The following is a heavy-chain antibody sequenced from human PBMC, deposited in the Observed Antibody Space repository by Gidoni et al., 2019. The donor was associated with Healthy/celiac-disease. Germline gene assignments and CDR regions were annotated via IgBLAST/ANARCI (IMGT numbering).Heavy chain of an antibody. V-gene: IGHV4-34*01. Sequence: QVQLQQWGAGLLKPSETLSLTCALYGGSFSGYYWSWIRQPPGKGLEWIGEINHSGSTNYNPSLKSRVTISVDTSKNQFSLKLSSVTAADTAVYYCARVGIAVAGTVDYWGQGTLVTVSS. CDR2: INHSGST. D-gene: IGHD6-19*01. CDR3: ARVGIAVAGTVDY. J-gene: IGHJ4*02. CDR1: GGSFSGYY.